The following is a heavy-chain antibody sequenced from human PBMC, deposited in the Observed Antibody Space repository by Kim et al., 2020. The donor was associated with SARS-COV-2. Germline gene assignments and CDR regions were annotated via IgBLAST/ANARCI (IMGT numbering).Heavy chain of an antibody. J-gene: IGHJ3*01. CDR3: VRDQSYAFDL. V-gene: IGHV3-48*03. Sequence: IYYGDSVKGRFIIYRDDAKNSLYLQINSLRAEDTAVYYCVRDQSYAFDLWGQGTLVTVSS. CDR2: I.